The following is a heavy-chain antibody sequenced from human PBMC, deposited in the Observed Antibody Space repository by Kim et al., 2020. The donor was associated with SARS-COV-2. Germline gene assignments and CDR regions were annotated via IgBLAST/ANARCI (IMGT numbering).Heavy chain of an antibody. J-gene: IGHJ4*02. D-gene: IGHD1-26*01. V-gene: IGHV3-23*01. CDR3: AKVTIVGATSFFDY. Sequence: DSVKGRFTISRDNSKNTLYLQMNSLRAEDTAVYYCAKVTIVGATSFFDYWGQGTLVTVSS.